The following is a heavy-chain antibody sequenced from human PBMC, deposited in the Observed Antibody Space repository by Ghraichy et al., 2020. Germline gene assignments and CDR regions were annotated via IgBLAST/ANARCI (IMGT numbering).Heavy chain of an antibody. V-gene: IGHV1-8*01. D-gene: IGHD1-26*01. CDR1: GYTFTSYD. CDR2: MNPNSGNT. J-gene: IGHJ6*02. Sequence: ASGKVSCKASGYTFTSYDINWVRQATGQGLEWMGWMNPNSGNTGYAQKFQGRVTMTRNTSISTAYMELSSLRSEDTAVYYCAWGYSGSYYNGYYYYGMDVWGQGTTVTVSS. CDR3: AWGYSGSYYNGYYYYGMDV.